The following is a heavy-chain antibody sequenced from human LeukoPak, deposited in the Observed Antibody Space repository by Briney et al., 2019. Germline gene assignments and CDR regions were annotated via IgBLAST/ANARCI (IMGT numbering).Heavy chain of an antibody. J-gene: IGHJ4*02. CDR1: GFTFSDYV. CDR3: TTYKSGHY. Sequence: GGPLRLSCAASGFTFSDYVMSWVRQAPGKGLEWVSGIRSSGGSTYYADSVKGRFTISRDNSKNTLYLDMNSLRAEDTAVYYCTTYKSGHYWGQGSLVTVSS. D-gene: IGHD6-19*01. CDR2: IRSSGGST. V-gene: IGHV3-23*01.